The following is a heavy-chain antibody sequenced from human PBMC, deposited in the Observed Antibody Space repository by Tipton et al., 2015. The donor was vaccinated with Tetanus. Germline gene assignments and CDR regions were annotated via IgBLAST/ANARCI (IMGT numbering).Heavy chain of an antibody. CDR2: IFHSGST. Sequence: TLSLTCNVSGDSMTDFYWSWIRQAPRKGLEWIAYIFHSGSTNYSPSLKSRVAISMDTSKNQISLKLSSVSAADTAVYYCARRSYCSSSRCFDAFDLLGQGTMVTISS. CDR1: GDSMTDFY. D-gene: IGHD2-2*01. J-gene: IGHJ3*01. CDR3: ARRSYCSSSRCFDAFDL. V-gene: IGHV4-59*01.